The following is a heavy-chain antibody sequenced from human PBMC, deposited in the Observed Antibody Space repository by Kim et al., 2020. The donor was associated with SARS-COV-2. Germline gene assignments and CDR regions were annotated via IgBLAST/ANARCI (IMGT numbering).Heavy chain of an antibody. CDR3: TRLSWGAGMIFHKEHREGRQGFDV. CDR2: IYPGDSDT. V-gene: IGHV5-51*01. CDR1: GYNFRDFW. Sequence: GESLKISCQGSGYNFRDFWIVWVRQMPGKGLEVMGIIYPGDSDTGYTPSFRGQVTISADNSISTAYLHWSSLKASDSAIYYCTRLSWGAGMIFHKEHREGRQGFDVWGQGTTVTVSS. J-gene: IGHJ6*02. D-gene: IGHD1-26*01.